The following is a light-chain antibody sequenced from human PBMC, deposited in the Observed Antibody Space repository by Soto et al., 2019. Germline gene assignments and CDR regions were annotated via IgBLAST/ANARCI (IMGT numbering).Light chain of an antibody. CDR2: GAS. V-gene: IGKV3-20*01. Sequence: IELAQGAPRWTLYPRERATLCYRASQSVSSSYLAWYQQRPGQAPRLLIYGASTRAIGIPHRSSGSGSGTDFTLSFSRLQPEDLAVYYWQQYGRSPLTFGGGTKVDIK. CDR3: QQYGRSPLT. CDR1: QSVSSSY. J-gene: IGKJ4*01.